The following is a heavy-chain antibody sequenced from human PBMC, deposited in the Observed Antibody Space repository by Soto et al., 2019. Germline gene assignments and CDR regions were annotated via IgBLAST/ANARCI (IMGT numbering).Heavy chain of an antibody. Sequence: SEKLPHPYIVSGESISRSSYYWGWILQPPGKGLEWMGSIYPSGRTYYTPSLNSRVSISVDTSKNQFSLKLSSVTAADTALYYCARLRTTVVTQAYFDYWGQGALVTVS. CDR1: GESISRSSYY. J-gene: IGHJ4*02. D-gene: IGHD2-21*02. V-gene: IGHV4-39*01. CDR2: IYPSGRT. CDR3: ARLRTTVVTQAYFDY.